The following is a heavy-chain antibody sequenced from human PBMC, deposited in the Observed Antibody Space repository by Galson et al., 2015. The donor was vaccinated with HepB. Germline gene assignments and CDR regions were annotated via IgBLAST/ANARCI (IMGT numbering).Heavy chain of an antibody. J-gene: IGHJ6*03. D-gene: IGHD2-15*01. CDR1: GYTFTGYY. V-gene: IGHV1-2*06. CDR2: INPNSGGT. CDR3: ARAEGVVVAATHVYYYYMDV. Sequence: SVKVSCKASGYTFTGYYMHWVRQAPGQGLEWMGRINPNSGGTNYAQKFQGRVTMTRDTSISTAYMELSRLRSDDTAVYYCARAEGVVVAATHVYYYYMDVWGKGTTVTVSS.